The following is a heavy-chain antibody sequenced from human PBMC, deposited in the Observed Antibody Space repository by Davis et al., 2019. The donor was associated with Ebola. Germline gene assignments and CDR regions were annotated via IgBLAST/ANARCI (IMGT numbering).Heavy chain of an antibody. V-gene: IGHV3-9*01. CDR2: ISWNSGSI. Sequence: PGGSLRLSCAASGFTFDDYAMHWVRQAPGKGLEWVSGISWNSGSIGYADSVKGRFTISRDNAKNSLYLQMNSLRAEDTALYYCAKSPMRGGDYFDYWGQGTLVTVSS. D-gene: IGHD3-10*01. CDR1: GFTFDDYA. CDR3: AKSPMRGGDYFDY. J-gene: IGHJ4*02.